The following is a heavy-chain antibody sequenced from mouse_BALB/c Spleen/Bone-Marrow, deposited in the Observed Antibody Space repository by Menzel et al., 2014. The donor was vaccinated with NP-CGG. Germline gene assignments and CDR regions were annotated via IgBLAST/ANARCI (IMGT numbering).Heavy chain of an antibody. J-gene: IGHJ4*01. Sequence: VNVVESGPELVKPGASMRISCKASGYTFTSYYLHWVKQRPGQGLEWIGWIYPGNVNTNYNEKFKDKATLTADKSSTTAYMHLSSLTSEDSAVYFCARGGYYGSGRYYYAMDYWGQGTSVTVSS. CDR3: ARGGYYGSGRYYYAMDY. V-gene: IGHV1S56*01. CDR2: IYPGNVNT. D-gene: IGHD1-1*01. CDR1: GYTFTSYY.